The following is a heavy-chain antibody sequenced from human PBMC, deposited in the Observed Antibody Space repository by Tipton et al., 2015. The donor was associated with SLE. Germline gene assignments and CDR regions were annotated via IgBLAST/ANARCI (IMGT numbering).Heavy chain of an antibody. Sequence: TLSLTCTVSGGSISSHYWSWIRQPPGKGLEWIGYIYYSGNTNYNPSLRSRVTISVDTSKNQFSLKLSSVTAADTAVYYCARAEDPRYYYGMDVWGQGTTVTVSS. CDR1: GGSISSHY. CDR3: ARAEDPRYYYGMDV. J-gene: IGHJ6*02. CDR2: IYYSGNT. V-gene: IGHV4-59*11.